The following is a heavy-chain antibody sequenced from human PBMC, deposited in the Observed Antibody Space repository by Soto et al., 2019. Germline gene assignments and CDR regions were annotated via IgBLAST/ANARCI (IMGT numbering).Heavy chain of an antibody. D-gene: IGHD3-22*01. CDR3: ARYYYDSSGYVNYYFDY. Sequence: PGESLKISCKGSGYSFTSYWIGWVRKMPGKGLEWMGIIYPGDSDTRYSPSFQGQVTISADKSISTAYLQWSSLKASDTAMYYCARYYYDSSGYVNYYFDYWGQGTLVTVSS. CDR2: IYPGDSDT. V-gene: IGHV5-51*01. CDR1: GYSFTSYW. J-gene: IGHJ4*02.